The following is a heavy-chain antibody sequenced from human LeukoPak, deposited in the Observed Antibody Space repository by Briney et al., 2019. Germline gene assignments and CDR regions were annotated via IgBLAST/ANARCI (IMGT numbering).Heavy chain of an antibody. CDR1: GGSISSYY. D-gene: IGHD1-26*01. Sequence: SETLSLTCTVSGGSISSYYWSWIRQPPGKGLEWIGYIYYSGSTNYNPSLKSQVAISVDTSKNQFSLKLSSVAAADTAVYYCARDGTQLDYWGQGTLVTVSS. CDR3: ARDGTQLDY. V-gene: IGHV4-59*01. J-gene: IGHJ4*02. CDR2: IYYSGST.